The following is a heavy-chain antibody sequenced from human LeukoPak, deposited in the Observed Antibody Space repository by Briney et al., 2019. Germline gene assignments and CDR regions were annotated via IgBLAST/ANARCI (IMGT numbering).Heavy chain of an antibody. J-gene: IGHJ4*02. CDR1: GFTFNSYW. Sequence: GGSLRLSCTDSGFTFNSYWMHWVRQAPGKGLAWVSHITTDGSGTSYVDSVKGRFTISRDNAKKTPYLQMNSLRAEDSAVYYCARNVEPAATPYYFDYWGQGTLVTVSS. CDR2: ITTDGSGT. CDR3: ARNVEPAATPYYFDY. D-gene: IGHD2-2*02. V-gene: IGHV3-74*01.